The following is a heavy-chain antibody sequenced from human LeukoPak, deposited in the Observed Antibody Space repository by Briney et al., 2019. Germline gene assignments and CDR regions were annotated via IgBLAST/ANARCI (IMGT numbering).Heavy chain of an antibody. CDR3: AKGLLGCRGVREREFCVY. CDR2: ISYDGSNK. V-gene: IGHV3-30*18. Sequence: GRSLRLSCAAPGFTFSNYGMHWVRQAPGKGLEWVAVISYDGSNKYYADSVKGRFTISRDNSKNTLYLQMNSLRAEDTAVYYCAKGLLGCRGVREREFCVYWGQGTLVTVSS. D-gene: IGHD3-10*01. J-gene: IGHJ4*02. CDR1: GFTFSNYG.